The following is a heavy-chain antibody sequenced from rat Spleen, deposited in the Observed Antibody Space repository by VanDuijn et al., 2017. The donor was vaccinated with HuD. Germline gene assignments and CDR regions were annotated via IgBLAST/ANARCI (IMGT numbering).Heavy chain of an antibody. Sequence: EVQLVETGGGLVQPGRSLKLSCVASGFTFSNYDMAWVRQAPTKGLEWVASISYDGSSTYYRDSVKGRFTISRDNAKSTLYLQMDSLRSEDTATYYCARGAGVDYWGQGVMVTVSS. V-gene: IGHV5-29*01. J-gene: IGHJ2*01. CDR1: GFTFSNYD. D-gene: IGHD5-1*01. CDR3: ARGAGVDY. CDR2: ISYDGSST.